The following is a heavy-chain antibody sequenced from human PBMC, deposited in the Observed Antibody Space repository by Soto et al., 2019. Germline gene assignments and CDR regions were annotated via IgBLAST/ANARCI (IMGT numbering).Heavy chain of an antibody. V-gene: IGHV3-11*06. CDR2: ISSIISYT. J-gene: IGHJ5*01. CDR3: ARFQGEVVTAIADS. CDR1: GFTFSDYY. D-gene: IGHD2-21*02. Sequence: GGSLRLSCVASGFTFSDYYMIWIRQAPGKGLEWVSYISSIISYTKYADSVKGRFTISRDNAKNSLYLQMNSLRAEDTAVYYCARFQGEVVTAIADSWGQGTLVTVSS.